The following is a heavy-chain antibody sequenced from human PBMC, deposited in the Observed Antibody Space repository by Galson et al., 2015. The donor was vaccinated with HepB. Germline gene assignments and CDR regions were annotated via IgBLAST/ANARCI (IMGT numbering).Heavy chain of an antibody. J-gene: IGHJ3*02. CDR1: GFTVSSNY. CDR3: ARYRDGYNDDAFDI. CDR2: IYSGGST. Sequence: SLRLSCAASGFTVSSNYMSWVRQAPGKGLEWVSVIYSGGSTYYADSVKGRFTISRDNSKNTLYLQMNSLRAEDTAVYYCARYRDGYNDDAFDIWGQGTMVTVSS. D-gene: IGHD5-24*01. V-gene: IGHV3-53*01.